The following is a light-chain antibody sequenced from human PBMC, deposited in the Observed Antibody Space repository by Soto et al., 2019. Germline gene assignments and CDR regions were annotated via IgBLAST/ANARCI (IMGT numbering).Light chain of an antibody. CDR2: GAS. CDR3: QQANSFPLT. CDR1: QGVSKW. V-gene: IGKV1-12*01. Sequence: DIQLTQSPSSLSASAGDRVTITCRASQGVSKWLAWYQQKPGKAPILLIHGASNLQTGVPSRFSGSGSGTDFVLTITSLQPEDIATYFCQQANSFPLTFGQGTRLDIK. J-gene: IGKJ5*01.